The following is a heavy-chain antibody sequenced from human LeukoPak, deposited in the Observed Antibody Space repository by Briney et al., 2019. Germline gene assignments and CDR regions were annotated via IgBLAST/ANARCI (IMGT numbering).Heavy chain of an antibody. D-gene: IGHD6-19*01. Sequence: PGGSLRLSCAASGFTFDDYGMSWVRHAPGKGLEWVSGINWNGGSTGYADSVKGRFTISRDNAKNSLYLQMNSLRAEDTALYYCARDPQGSYSSGWYPHWGQGTLVTVSS. V-gene: IGHV3-20*04. CDR2: INWNGGST. J-gene: IGHJ4*02. CDR3: ARDPQGSYSSGWYPH. CDR1: GFTFDDYG.